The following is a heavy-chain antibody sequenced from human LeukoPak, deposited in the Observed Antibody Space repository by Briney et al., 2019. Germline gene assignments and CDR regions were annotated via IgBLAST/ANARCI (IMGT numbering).Heavy chain of an antibody. CDR3: ARDRSSSGYYPFDY. V-gene: IGHV3-11*04. CDR2: ISTTGSTI. D-gene: IGHD3-22*01. Sequence: LSLTCAVYGGSFSGYYWSWVRQAPGKGLEWVSYISTTGSTIYYADSVKGRFTISRDNAKNSLYLQMNSLRDEDTAVYYCARDRSSSGYYPFDYWGQGTLVTVSS. J-gene: IGHJ4*02. CDR1: GGSFSGYY.